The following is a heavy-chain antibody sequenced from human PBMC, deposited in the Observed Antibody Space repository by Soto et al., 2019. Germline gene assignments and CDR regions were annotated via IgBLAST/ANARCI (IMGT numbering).Heavy chain of an antibody. CDR2: IYYSGST. CDR3: ARERERWLQLRRDYYYGMDV. V-gene: IGHV4-31*03. J-gene: IGHJ6*02. Sequence: QVQLQESGPGLVKPSQTLSLTCTVSGGSISSGGYYWSWIRQHPGKGLEWIGYIYYSGSTYYNPSLKSRVTISVDTSKNQFSLKLSSVTAADTAVYYCARERERWLQLRRDYYYGMDVWGQGTTVTVSS. CDR1: GGSISSGGYY. D-gene: IGHD5-12*01.